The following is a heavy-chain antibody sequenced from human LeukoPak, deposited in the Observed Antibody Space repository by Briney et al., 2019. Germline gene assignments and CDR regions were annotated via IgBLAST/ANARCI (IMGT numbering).Heavy chain of an antibody. CDR1: GFSSSTYW. CDR2: IKSDGSDK. D-gene: IGHD4-17*01. J-gene: IGHJ4*02. V-gene: IGHV3-7*05. CDR3: ARQMLITVTTFDY. Sequence: PGGSLRLSCAASGFSSSTYWMSWVRQAPGRELEWVANIKSDGSDKYYVASVKGRFTISRDNGRNSLDLQMNGLRAEDTAVYYCARQMLITVTTFDYWGQGTLVTVSS.